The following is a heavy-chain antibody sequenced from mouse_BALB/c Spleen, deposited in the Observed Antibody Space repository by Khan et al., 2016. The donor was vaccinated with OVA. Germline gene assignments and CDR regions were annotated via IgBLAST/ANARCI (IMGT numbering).Heavy chain of an antibody. D-gene: IGHD4-1*01. Sequence: DVMLVESGGDLVKPGGSLKLSCAASGFTFSSYSMSWVRQTPDKRLEWVATISSGADYTYYPDSVKGRFTISRDNAKNTLYLQMSSLKSEDTAMYYCESHLTGSFAYWGQGTLVTVSA. CDR1: GFTFSSYS. CDR3: ESHLTGSFAY. CDR2: ISSGADYT. V-gene: IGHV5-6*02. J-gene: IGHJ3*01.